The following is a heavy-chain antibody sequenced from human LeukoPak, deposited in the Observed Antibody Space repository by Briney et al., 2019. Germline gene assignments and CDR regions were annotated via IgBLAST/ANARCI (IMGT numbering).Heavy chain of an antibody. D-gene: IGHD2-15*01. V-gene: IGHV4-31*03. CDR3: ARARSVGPYYFDY. CDR2: IYYSGST. CDR1: GGSISSGGYY. J-gene: IGHJ4*02. Sequence: SETLSLTCTVSGGSISSGGYYWSWIRQHPGKGLEWIGYIYYSGSTYYNPSLKSRVTISVDRSKNQFSLKLSSVTAADTAVYYCARARSVGPYYFDYWGQGTLVTVSS.